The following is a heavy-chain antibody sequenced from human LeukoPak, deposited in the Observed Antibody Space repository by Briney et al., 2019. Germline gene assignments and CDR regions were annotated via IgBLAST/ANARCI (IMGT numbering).Heavy chain of an antibody. V-gene: IGHV3-7*01. Sequence: GGSLRLSCAASGFIFSNYWMSWVRQAPGKGLEWVANIKQDGSDKYYVDFVKGRFTISRDNAQNSLYLQMNSLRAEDTAVYYCARIYCTSTDCYYDYWGQGTLVTVSS. CDR1: GFIFSNYW. CDR3: ARIYCTSTDCYYDY. J-gene: IGHJ4*02. CDR2: IKQDGSDK. D-gene: IGHD2-2*01.